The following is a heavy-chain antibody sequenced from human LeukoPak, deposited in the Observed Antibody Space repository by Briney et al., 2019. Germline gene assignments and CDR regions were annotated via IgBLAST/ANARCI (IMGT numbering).Heavy chain of an antibody. Sequence: GGSLRLSCAASGFTFSGSAMHWVRQASGKGLEWVGRIRSKANSYATAYAASVKGRFTISRDDSKNTAYLQMNSLKTEDTAVYYCTRRNVDTAVFDHWGQGTLVTVSS. CDR3: TRRNVDTAVFDH. D-gene: IGHD5-18*01. CDR1: GFTFSGSA. CDR2: IRSKANSYAT. J-gene: IGHJ4*02. V-gene: IGHV3-73*01.